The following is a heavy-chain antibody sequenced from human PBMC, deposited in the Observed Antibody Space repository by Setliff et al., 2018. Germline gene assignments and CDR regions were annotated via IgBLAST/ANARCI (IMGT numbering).Heavy chain of an antibody. V-gene: IGHV4-30-4*08. CDR2: MYHNGDT. CDR3: ARGTYANSWARFDF. CDR1: DDSTRNNNYF. J-gene: IGHJ4*02. Sequence: SETLSLTCAVSDDSTRNNNYFWAWIRQPPGKGLEWIGFMYHNGDTHYSPSLKSRVSLSVDTSKRQVSLKLNTATAADTAVYYCARGTYANSWARFDFWGRGTLVTVSA. D-gene: IGHD2-15*01.